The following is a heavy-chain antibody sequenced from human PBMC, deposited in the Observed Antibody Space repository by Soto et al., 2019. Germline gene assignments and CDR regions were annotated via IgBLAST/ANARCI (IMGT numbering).Heavy chain of an antibody. CDR3: ARDLPGIAVPYDY. D-gene: IGHD6-19*01. Sequence: AAVRVACKAAGYTFSRSGMRWVRQAPGQGLEWMGWISAYNGNTNYAQKLQGRVTMTTDTSTSTAYMELRNLRSDDTAVYYCARDLPGIAVPYDYWGQGTLVTVSS. V-gene: IGHV1-18*01. J-gene: IGHJ4*02. CDR1: GYTFSRSG. CDR2: ISAYNGNT.